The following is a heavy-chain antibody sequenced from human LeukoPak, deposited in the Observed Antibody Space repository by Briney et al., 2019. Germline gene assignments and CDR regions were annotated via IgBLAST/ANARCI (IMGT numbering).Heavy chain of an antibody. CDR2: IYHSGST. CDR1: GCSISSSSW. V-gene: IGHV4-4*02. CDR3: ARARYLTTGGGAAAGFLDD. J-gene: IGHJ4*02. Sequence: SETLSLTCAVSGCSISSSSWWSWVRQPPGRGLEWIGGIYHSGSTNYNPSLKSRVTISVDTSKNQFSLRLSSVTAADTAVYYCARARYLTTGGGAAAGFLDDWGQGTLVTVSS. D-gene: IGHD6-13*01.